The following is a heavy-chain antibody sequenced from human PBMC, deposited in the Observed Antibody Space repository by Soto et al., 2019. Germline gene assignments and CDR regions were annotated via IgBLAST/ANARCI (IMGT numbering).Heavy chain of an antibody. CDR3: ARGRYHFFDY. J-gene: IGHJ4*02. Sequence: GSLRLSCAASEFTLSDFYVTWIRQAPGKGLEWVSHIGSSGTTTYYADSVQGRFTISRDNARNSVYLQMNSLRGEDTAVYYCARGRYHFFDYWGRGTLVTVYS. CDR1: EFTLSDFY. CDR2: IGSSGTTT. D-gene: IGHD2-2*02. V-gene: IGHV3-11*01.